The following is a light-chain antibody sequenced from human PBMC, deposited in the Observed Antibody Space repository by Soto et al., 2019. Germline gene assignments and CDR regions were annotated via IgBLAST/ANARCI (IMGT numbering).Light chain of an antibody. CDR3: QSYDSSLSGWGI. CDR2: GNN. CDR1: SSNIGAGYD. Sequence: QPVLTQPPSVSGAPGQRVTISCTRRSSNIGAGYDVHWYQQLPGTAPKLLIYGNNNRPSGVPDRFSGSKSGTSASLAITGLQAEDEAEYYCQSYDSSLSGWGIFGGGTKLTVL. V-gene: IGLV1-40*01. J-gene: IGLJ2*01.